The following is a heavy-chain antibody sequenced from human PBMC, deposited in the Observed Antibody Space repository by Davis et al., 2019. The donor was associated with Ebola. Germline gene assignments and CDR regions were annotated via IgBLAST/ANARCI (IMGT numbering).Heavy chain of an antibody. CDR1: GYTFTNYA. CDR3: ARESLGYCISTSCNVWFDP. J-gene: IGHJ5*02. V-gene: IGHV7-4-1*02. CDR2: INTETGNP. D-gene: IGHD2-2*01. Sequence: ASVKVSCKASGYTFTNYAMNWVRQAPGQGLEWMGWINTETGNPTYAQGFTGRFVFSLDTSVSTAYLQISSLKAEDTAVYYCARESLGYCISTSCNVWFDPWGQGTLVTVSS.